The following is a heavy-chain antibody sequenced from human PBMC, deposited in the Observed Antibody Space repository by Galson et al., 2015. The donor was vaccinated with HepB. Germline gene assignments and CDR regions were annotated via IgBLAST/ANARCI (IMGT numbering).Heavy chain of an antibody. Sequence: SLRLSCAASGFTFGDYAMTWVRQAPGKGLQWVSTINYIGRDTFYTDSVKGRFTISRDNPQNTLYLQMNNLRAEDTAIYYCAKRGPDYRNSPNWFDSWGQGTLVTVSS. CDR3: AKRGPDYRNSPNWFDS. J-gene: IGHJ5*01. CDR1: GFTFGDYA. CDR2: INYIGRDT. D-gene: IGHD4-11*01. V-gene: IGHV3-23*01.